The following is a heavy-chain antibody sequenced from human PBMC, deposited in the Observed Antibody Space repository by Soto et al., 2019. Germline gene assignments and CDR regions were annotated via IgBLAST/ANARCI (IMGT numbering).Heavy chain of an antibody. D-gene: IGHD5-18*01. Sequence: SETLSLPCTVSGGSISCGGYSWSWIGKHPGKGLEWIGYIYYSGSTYYNPSLKSRVTISVDTSKNQFSLKLSSVTAADTAVYYCARGEYSYGYWFDLWGQGTLVTVSS. CDR3: ARGEYSYGYWFDL. CDR2: IYYSGST. V-gene: IGHV4-31*03. J-gene: IGHJ5*02. CDR1: GGSISCGGYS.